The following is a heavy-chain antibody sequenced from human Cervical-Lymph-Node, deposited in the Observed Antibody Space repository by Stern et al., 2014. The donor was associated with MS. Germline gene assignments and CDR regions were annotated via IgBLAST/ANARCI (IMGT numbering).Heavy chain of an antibody. CDR2: IIPLDGSA. CDR3: ARAPDLGQGAFDV. CDR1: GGIFRNSA. D-gene: IGHD3-3*01. V-gene: IGHV1-69*01. J-gene: IGHJ3*01. Sequence: VQLVQSGAEVKKPGSSVKVSCKASGGIFRNSAISWVREAPGQGIEWMGGIIPLDGSANYADKFEDRVKITADEATSTVYMELISLTSEDTAVYYCARAPDLGQGAFDVWGQGTLVTVSS.